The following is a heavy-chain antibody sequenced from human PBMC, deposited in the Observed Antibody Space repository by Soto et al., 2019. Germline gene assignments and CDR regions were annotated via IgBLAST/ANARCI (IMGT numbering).Heavy chain of an antibody. Sequence: PSETLSLTCTVSGGSISSGDYYWSWIRQPPGKGLEWIGYIYYSGSTYYNPSLKSRVTISVDTSKNQFSLKLSSVTAADTAVYYCAINPAMVLYGMDVWGQGTTVTVSS. V-gene: IGHV4-30-4*01. D-gene: IGHD5-18*01. CDR1: GGSISSGDYY. CDR2: IYYSGST. J-gene: IGHJ6*02. CDR3: AINPAMVLYGMDV.